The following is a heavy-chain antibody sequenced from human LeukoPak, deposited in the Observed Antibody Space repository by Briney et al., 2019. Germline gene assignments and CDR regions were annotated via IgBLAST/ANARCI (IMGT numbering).Heavy chain of an antibody. CDR1: GYSFTYW. J-gene: IGHJ4*02. CDR3: ASARHGDYVWDY. CDR2: IYSGDSHT. V-gene: IGHV5-51*01. Sequence: GESLKISCKGSGYSFTYWIGWVRQMPGKGLEWMGIIYSGDSHTKYSPSFQGRVTISADKTISTAYLQWSSLEASDTAMYYCASARHGDYVWDYWGQGTLVTVSS. D-gene: IGHD4-17*01.